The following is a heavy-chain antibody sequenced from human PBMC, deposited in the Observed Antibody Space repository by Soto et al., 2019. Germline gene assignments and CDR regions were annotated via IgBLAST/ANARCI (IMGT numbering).Heavy chain of an antibody. CDR2: LSAGGTAT. Sequence: EVQLLESGGGLVQPGGSLRLSCAASGFIFSSSAMTWVRQAPGKGLEWVSSLSAGGTATYYADSVKGRFTISRDNSKNTLYLQVNSLRVEDTALYYCVRAVGGSSYAYLPADWGHGTLVTVSS. CDR1: GFIFSSSA. D-gene: IGHD5-18*01. CDR3: VRAVGGSSYAYLPAD. J-gene: IGHJ4*01. V-gene: IGHV3-23*01.